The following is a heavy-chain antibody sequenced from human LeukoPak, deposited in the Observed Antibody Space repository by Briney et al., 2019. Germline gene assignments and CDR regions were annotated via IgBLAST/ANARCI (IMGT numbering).Heavy chain of an antibody. CDR3: ARDRPSKTYYDFWSGYLNWFDP. D-gene: IGHD3-3*01. V-gene: IGHV4-4*07. CDR2: IYTSGST. Sequence: SDTLSLTCTVSGGSISSYYWSWIRQPAGKGLEWIGRIYTSGSTNYNPSLKSRVTMSVDTSKNQFSLKLSSVTAADTAVYYCARDRPSKTYYDFWSGYLNWFDPWGQGTLVTVSS. CDR1: GGSISSYY. J-gene: IGHJ5*02.